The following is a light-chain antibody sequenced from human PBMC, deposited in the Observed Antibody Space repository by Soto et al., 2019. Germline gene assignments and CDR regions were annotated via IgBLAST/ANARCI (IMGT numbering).Light chain of an antibody. V-gene: IGLV4-69*01. J-gene: IGLJ3*02. Sequence: QPVLTQSPSASASLGASVKLTCTLSSGHSSYAIAWHQQQPEKGPRYLMRLNSDGSHTKGAGIPDRFSVSSSGSERYLTIYRLHSEDEADYYWQTWCTGMWVFGGGTKLTVL. CDR1: SGHSSYA. CDR2: LNSDGSH. CDR3: QTWCTGMWV.